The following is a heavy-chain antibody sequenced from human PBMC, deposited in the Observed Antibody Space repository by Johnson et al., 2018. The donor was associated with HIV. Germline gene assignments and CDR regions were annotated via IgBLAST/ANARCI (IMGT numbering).Heavy chain of an antibody. J-gene: IGHJ3*02. CDR3: AKDSRAYAFDI. CDR2: ITWNSGSI. V-gene: IGHV3-9*01. Sequence: VQLVESGGGLVQPGRSLRLSCAASGFTFDDYAMHWVRQAPGKGPEWVSGITWNSGSIGYADSVKGRFTISRDNAKNSLYLQMKSLRPEDTALYYCAKDSRAYAFDIWGQGTMVIVSS. CDR1: GFTFDDYA.